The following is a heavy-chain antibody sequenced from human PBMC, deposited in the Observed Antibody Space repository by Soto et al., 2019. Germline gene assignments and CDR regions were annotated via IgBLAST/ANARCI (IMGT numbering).Heavy chain of an antibody. CDR2: ISYDGSYK. J-gene: IGHJ4*02. CDR3: ARGRRXXXXATVEY. V-gene: IGHV3-33*08. CDR1: GFTFSSYV. Sequence: GGSLRLSXAASGFTFSSYVLXWVRQAPGKGLEWVAVISYDGSYKYYADSVKGRFTISRDNSKHTLFLVINALRGDDTAVYYCARGRRXXXXATVEYWGLGSLVTVSS.